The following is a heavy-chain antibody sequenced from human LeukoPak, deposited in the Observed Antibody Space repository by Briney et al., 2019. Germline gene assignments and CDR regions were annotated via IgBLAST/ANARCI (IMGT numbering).Heavy chain of an antibody. CDR1: GFTFSSYG. J-gene: IGHJ4*02. CDR2: IWYDGSNK. Sequence: GGSLRLSCAASGFTFSSYGMHWVRQAPGKGLEWVAVIWYDGSNKYYADSVKGRFTISRDNSNNTLYLQMNSLRAEDTAVYYCARGDYYGSRGDYWGQGTQVTVSS. V-gene: IGHV3-33*01. CDR3: ARGDYYGSRGDY. D-gene: IGHD3-10*01.